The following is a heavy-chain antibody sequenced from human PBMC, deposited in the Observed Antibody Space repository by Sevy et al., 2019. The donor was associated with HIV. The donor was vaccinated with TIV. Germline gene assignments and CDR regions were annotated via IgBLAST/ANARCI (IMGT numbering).Heavy chain of an antibody. D-gene: IGHD6-13*01. J-gene: IGHJ4*02. CDR1: GGSISSYY. CDR2: IYYSGST. Sequence: SETLSLTCTVSGGSISSYYWSWIRQPPGKGLEWIGYIYYSGSTNYNPSLKSRETISVDTFKNQFSPTLSSVTAADTALYYCARESGSSSWYFDYWGQGTLVTVSS. V-gene: IGHV4-59*01. CDR3: ARESGSSSWYFDY.